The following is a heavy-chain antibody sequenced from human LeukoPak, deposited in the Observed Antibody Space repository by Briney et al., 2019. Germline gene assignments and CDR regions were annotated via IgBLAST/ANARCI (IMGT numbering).Heavy chain of an antibody. CDR3: ARKKRAFDI. Sequence: SETLSLTCAVYGGSFSGYYGSWIRQPPGKGLEWIGEINHSGNTNYNPSLKSRVTISVDTSKNQFSLKLSSVTAADTAVYYCARKKRAFDIWGQGTMVTVSS. J-gene: IGHJ3*02. CDR2: INHSGNT. CDR1: GGSFSGYY. V-gene: IGHV4-34*01.